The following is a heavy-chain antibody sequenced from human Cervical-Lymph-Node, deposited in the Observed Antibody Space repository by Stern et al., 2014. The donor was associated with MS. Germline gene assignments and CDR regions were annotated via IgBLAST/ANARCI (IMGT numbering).Heavy chain of an antibody. CDR2: IYTSGST. CDR1: GASITGGGSF. CDR3: ARDSAAGSSIRDYYFGLDV. Sequence: QVQLQESGPGLVKPSQTLSLTCTVSGASITGGGSFWSWIRQPAGKRLEWIGRIYTSGSTDYTPSLKSRVTISVDALKNQSPRKLPSVTAADTAVYYCARDSAAGSSIRDYYFGLDVWGQGTTVTVSS. J-gene: IGHJ6*02. D-gene: IGHD6-19*01. V-gene: IGHV4-61*02.